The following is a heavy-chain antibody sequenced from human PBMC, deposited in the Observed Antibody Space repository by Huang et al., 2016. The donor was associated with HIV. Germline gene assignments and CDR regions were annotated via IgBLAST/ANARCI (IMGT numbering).Heavy chain of an antibody. CDR3: ARARGYYDSSVSYYFDY. CDR2: IIPSFGTA. Sequence: QVQLVQSGAEVKKDGSSVKVSCKASGGTLSRYAISGVRKAPGHGLGWIGGIIPSFGTANYAHKFQVRVTITAEESTSTAYMELSSLRSEDTAVYYCARARGYYDSSVSYYFDYWGQGTLVTVSS. J-gene: IGHJ4*02. V-gene: IGHV1-69*13. D-gene: IGHD3-22*01. CDR1: GGTLSRYA.